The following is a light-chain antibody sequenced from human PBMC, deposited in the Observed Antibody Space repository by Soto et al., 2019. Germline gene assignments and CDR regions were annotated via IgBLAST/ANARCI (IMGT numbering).Light chain of an antibody. CDR2: DNS. CDR3: QLWDRSSDHAV. Sequence: SYELPQPPSVSVAPGQTARITCGGNNIGSKSVHWYQQKPRQAPVLVVYDNSDRPSGIPERFSGSNSVNTATLTISRVEAGDEADYYCQLWDRSSDHAVVGGGTKLTVL. CDR1: NIGSKS. V-gene: IGLV3-21*02. J-gene: IGLJ3*02.